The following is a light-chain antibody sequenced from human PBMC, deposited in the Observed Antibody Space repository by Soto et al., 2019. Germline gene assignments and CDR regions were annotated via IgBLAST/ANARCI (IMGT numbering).Light chain of an antibody. J-gene: IGLJ3*02. CDR3: SSYTSSILV. V-gene: IGLV2-14*01. CDR2: EVS. CDR1: NSDVGGYNY. Sequence: QSALTQPASVSGSPGQSITISCTGTNSDVGGYNYVSWYQQYPGKAPKLMIYEVSNRPSGVSNRFSGSKSGNTASLTISGLQAEDEADYYCSSYTSSILVFGGGTMVTVL.